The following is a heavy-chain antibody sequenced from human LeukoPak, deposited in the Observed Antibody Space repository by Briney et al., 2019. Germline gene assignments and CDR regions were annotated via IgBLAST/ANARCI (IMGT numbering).Heavy chain of an antibody. CDR3: AELGITMIGGV. V-gene: IGHV3-21*01. CDR2: ISSSSTYT. Sequence: SGGSLRLSCAASGFTFSTYTMNWVRQAPGKGLEWVSSISSSSTYTYYADSVKGRFTISRDNAKNSLYLQMSSLRAEDTAVYYCAELGITMIGGVWGKGTTVTISS. D-gene: IGHD3-10*02. J-gene: IGHJ6*04. CDR1: GFTFSTYT.